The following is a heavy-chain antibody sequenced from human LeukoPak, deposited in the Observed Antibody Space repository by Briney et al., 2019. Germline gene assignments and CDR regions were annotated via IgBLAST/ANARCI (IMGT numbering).Heavy chain of an antibody. Sequence: GGSLRLSCAASGFTFSIYWMSWVRQAPGKGLEWVANIKQDGSEKYYVDSVKGRFTISRDNAKNSLYLQMNSLRAEDTAVYYCARRAKVYSSSRYYFDYWGQGTLATVSS. CDR3: ARRAKVYSSSRYYFDY. V-gene: IGHV3-7*01. CDR2: IKQDGSEK. D-gene: IGHD6-13*01. CDR1: GFTFSIYW. J-gene: IGHJ4*02.